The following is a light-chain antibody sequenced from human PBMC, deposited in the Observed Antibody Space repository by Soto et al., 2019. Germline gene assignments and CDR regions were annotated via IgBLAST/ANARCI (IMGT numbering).Light chain of an antibody. CDR3: CSYAGTYSYV. V-gene: IGLV2-11*01. CDR1: SSDVCAYNY. Sequence: QSVVTQPRSVSGAPGQAGTISCTGTSSDVCAYNYVSWYQQHPGKAPKFMIYDVSKRPSGDPDRISGSKSGNTASLIISGLQLEDGAEYYCCSYAGTYSYVFGTGTKVTV. CDR2: DVS. J-gene: IGLJ1*01.